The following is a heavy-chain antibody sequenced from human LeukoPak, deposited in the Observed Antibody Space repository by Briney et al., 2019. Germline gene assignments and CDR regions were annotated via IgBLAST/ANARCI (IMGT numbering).Heavy chain of an antibody. V-gene: IGHV3-30*03. D-gene: IGHD5-12*01. J-gene: IGHJ4*02. CDR2: ISYDGSNK. CDR1: GFTFSSYG. CDR3: ACSGYDLYYFDY. Sequence: GGSLRLSCAASGFTFSSYGMHWVRQAPGKGLEWVAVISYDGSNKYYADSVKGRFTISRDNSKNTLYLQMNSLRAEDTAVYYCACSGYDLYYFDYWGQGTLVTVSS.